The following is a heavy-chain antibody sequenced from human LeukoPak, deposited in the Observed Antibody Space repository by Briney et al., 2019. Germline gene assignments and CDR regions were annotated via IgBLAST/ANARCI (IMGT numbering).Heavy chain of an antibody. J-gene: IGHJ4*02. CDR2: INHSGST. D-gene: IGHD4-17*01. V-gene: IGHV4-34*01. CDR3: AGYYGDYSYFDY. CDR1: GGSFSGYY. Sequence: PSETLSLTCAVYGGSFSGYYWSWIRQPPGKGLEWIGEINHSGSTNYNPSLKSRVTISVDTSKNQFSLKLSSVTAADTAVYYCAGYYGDYSYFDYWGQGTLVTVSS.